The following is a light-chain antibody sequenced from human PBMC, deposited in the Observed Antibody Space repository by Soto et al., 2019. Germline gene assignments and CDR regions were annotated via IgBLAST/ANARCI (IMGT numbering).Light chain of an antibody. CDR1: SSDVGGYNY. CDR3: CSYAGSDTLGV. CDR2: DVS. Sequence: QSVLTQPRSVSGSPGQSVTISCTGTSSDVGGYNYVSWYQQHPGKATKLMIYDVSKRPSGVPDRFSGSKSGNTASLTISGLQAEDEADYYCCSYAGSDTLGVFGTGTKLTVL. J-gene: IGLJ1*01. V-gene: IGLV2-11*01.